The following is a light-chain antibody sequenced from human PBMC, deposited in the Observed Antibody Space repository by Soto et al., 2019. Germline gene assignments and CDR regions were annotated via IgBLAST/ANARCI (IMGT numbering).Light chain of an antibody. CDR2: GNS. J-gene: IGLJ1*01. Sequence: QSMVTQPPSVSGAPGQRVTISCTGSSSNIGAGYDVHWYQQLPGTAPKLLIYGNSNRPSGVPDRFSGSKYGTSASLAITGLQAEDEADYYCKSYDSSLSGYVFGTGTKVTVL. CDR1: SSNIGAGYD. CDR3: KSYDSSLSGYV. V-gene: IGLV1-40*01.